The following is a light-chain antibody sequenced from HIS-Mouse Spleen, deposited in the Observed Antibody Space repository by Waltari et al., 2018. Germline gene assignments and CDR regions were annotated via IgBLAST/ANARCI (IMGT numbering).Light chain of an antibody. CDR3: YSTDSSGNHRV. Sequence: SYELTQPPSVSASPGQTARITCSGDALPKKYAYWSQQKSGQAPVLVIYEDSKRPTGVPGRFTGSSSGTMATLTISGAQVEDEADYYCYSTDSSGNHRVFGGGTKLTVL. V-gene: IGLV3-10*01. J-gene: IGLJ2*01. CDR1: ALPKKY. CDR2: EDS.